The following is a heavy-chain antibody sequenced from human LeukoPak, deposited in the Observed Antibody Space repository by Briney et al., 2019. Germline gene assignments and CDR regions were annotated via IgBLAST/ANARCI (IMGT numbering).Heavy chain of an antibody. Sequence: SETLSLTCAVYGGSFSGYYWSWIRQPPGKGLERIGEINHSGSTNYNPSLKSRVTISVDTSKNQFSLRLSSVTAADTAVYYCARGTSGNSRVDWGQGTLVTVSS. CDR3: ARGTSGNSRVD. CDR2: INHSGST. D-gene: IGHD4-23*01. CDR1: GGSFSGYY. J-gene: IGHJ4*02. V-gene: IGHV4-34*01.